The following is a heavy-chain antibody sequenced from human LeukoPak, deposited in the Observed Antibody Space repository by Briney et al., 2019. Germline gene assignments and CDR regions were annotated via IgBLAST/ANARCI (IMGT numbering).Heavy chain of an antibody. CDR3: ARTSHPHGSSWLFDY. V-gene: IGHV4-59*01. CDR2: IYFSGST. CDR1: GGSISSYY. Sequence: PSETLSLTCTVSGGSISSYYWSWIRQPPGKGLEWIGYIYFSGSTNYNPSLKSRVTISVDTSRNQFSLQLRSVTAADTAVYYCARTSHPHGSSWLFDYWGQGTLVTVSS. J-gene: IGHJ4*02. D-gene: IGHD6-13*01.